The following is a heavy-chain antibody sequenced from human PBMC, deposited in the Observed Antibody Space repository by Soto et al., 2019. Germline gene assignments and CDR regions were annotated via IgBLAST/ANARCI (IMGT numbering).Heavy chain of an antibody. V-gene: IGHV3-48*03. CDR1: GFTFSSYE. CDR3: ARDNGGYYSAYYYYGMDV. J-gene: IGHJ6*02. D-gene: IGHD3-22*01. CDR2: IRSSGTTM. Sequence: GESLRLSCAASGFTFSSYEMNWVRQAPGKGLEWVSHIRSSGTTMYYADSVKGRFTISRDNAKNSLYLQMNSLRAEDTAVYYCARDNGGYYSAYYYYGMDVWGQGTTVTVSS.